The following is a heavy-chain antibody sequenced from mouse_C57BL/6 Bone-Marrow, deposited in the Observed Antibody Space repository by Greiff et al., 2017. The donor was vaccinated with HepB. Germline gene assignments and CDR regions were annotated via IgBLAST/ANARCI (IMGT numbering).Heavy chain of an antibody. CDR2: INPGSGGT. D-gene: IGHD6-1*01. CDR1: GYAFTNYL. Sequence: VHLVESGAELVRPGTSVKVSCKASGYAFTNYLIEWVKQRPGQGLEWIGVINPGSGGTNYNEKFKGKATLTADKSSSTAYMQLSSLTSEDSAVYFCARRCQPGYFDYWGQGTTLTVSS. J-gene: IGHJ2*01. CDR3: ARRCQPGYFDY. V-gene: IGHV1-54*01.